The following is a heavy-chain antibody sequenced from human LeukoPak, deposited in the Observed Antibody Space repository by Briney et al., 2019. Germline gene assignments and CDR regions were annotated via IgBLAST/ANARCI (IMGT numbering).Heavy chain of an antibody. CDR3: ASAYYDFWSGYYYFDY. D-gene: IGHD3-3*01. V-gene: IGHV3-7*01. J-gene: IGHJ4*02. CDR1: GFTFSSYW. CDR2: IKQDGSEK. Sequence: GGSLRLSCAASGFTFSSYWMSWVRQAPGKGLEGVANIKQDGSEKYYVDSVKGRFTIPRDNAKNSLYLQMNSLRAEDTAVYYCASAYYDFWSGYYYFDYWGQGTLVTVSS.